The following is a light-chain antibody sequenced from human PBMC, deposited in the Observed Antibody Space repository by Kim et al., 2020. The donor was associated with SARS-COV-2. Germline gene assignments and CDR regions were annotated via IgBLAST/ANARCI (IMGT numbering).Light chain of an antibody. J-gene: IGLJ1*01. CDR2: DVS. CDR3: SSYATSRSYV. Sequence: QSALTQPTSVSGSPGQSITISCTGTSSDVGTYNYVSWYQQHPGKAPKLMIYDVSERPSGVSNRFSGSKSGNTASLTISGLQAEDEADYYCSSYATSRSYVFGTGTKVTVL. V-gene: IGLV2-14*01. CDR1: SSDVGTYNY.